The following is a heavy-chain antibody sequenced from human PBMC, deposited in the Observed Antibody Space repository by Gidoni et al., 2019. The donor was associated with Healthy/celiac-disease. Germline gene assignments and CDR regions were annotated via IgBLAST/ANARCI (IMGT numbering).Heavy chain of an antibody. J-gene: IGHJ5*02. V-gene: IGHV4-39*01. D-gene: IGHD5-12*01. CDR3: AIAISGYAGWFDP. CDR2: IYYSGST. Sequence: QLQLQESGPGLVKPSETLSLTCTVSGGSIRSSSYYWGWIRQPPGKGLEWIGSIYYSGSTYYNPSLKSRVTISVDTSKNQFSLKLSSVTAADTAVYYCAIAISGYAGWFDPWGQGTLVTVSS. CDR1: GGSIRSSSYY.